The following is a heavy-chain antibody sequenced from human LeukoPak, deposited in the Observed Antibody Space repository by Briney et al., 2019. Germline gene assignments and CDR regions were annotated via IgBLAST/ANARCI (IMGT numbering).Heavy chain of an antibody. V-gene: IGHV3-21*01. CDR3: ARVWSPPYTSSWPYYFDY. J-gene: IGHJ4*02. D-gene: IGHD6-13*01. Sequence: GGSLRLSCAASGITFSSYGMSWVRQAPGKGLEWVSSISSSSSYIYYVDSVKGRFTISRDNAKNSLYLQMNSLRAEDTAVYYCARVWSPPYTSSWPYYFDYWGQGTLVTVSS. CDR1: GITFSSYG. CDR2: ISSSSSYI.